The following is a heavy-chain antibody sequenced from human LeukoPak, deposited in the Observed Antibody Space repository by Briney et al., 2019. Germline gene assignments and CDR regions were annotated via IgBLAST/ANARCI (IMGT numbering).Heavy chain of an antibody. CDR2: IYSTGIT. Sequence: SETLSLTCTVSGGSISGYYWSWIRHPPGKGLEEIGYIYSTGITDYNPSLTSRVTISVDTSKNQFSLKLSSVTAADTAVYYCARFIGSSGYYDYWGHGTLVTVPS. D-gene: IGHD3-22*01. V-gene: IGHV4-59*01. CDR3: ARFIGSSGYYDY. J-gene: IGHJ4*01. CDR1: GGSISGYY.